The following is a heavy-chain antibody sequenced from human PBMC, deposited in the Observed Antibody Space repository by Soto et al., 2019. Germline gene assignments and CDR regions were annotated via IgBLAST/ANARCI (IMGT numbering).Heavy chain of an antibody. CDR1: GFTFNNYA. D-gene: IGHD6-13*01. V-gene: IGHV3-23*01. CDR2: ISYSGDRT. Sequence: GGSLRLSCEASGFTFNNYAMSWVRQAPGKGLEWVSAISYSGDRTFYADSAKGRFTISRDNSKNTLYLEMKSLRAEDTAIYYCAKVTIEVPAPGTAVWGQGTTVTVSS. J-gene: IGHJ6*02. CDR3: AKVTIEVPAPGTAV.